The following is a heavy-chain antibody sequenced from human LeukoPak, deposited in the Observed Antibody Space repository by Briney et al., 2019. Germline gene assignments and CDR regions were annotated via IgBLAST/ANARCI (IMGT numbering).Heavy chain of an antibody. CDR3: AKAPAGPYIYFDY. D-gene: IGHD6-19*01. V-gene: IGHV3-23*01. CDR2: ISGSGGST. CDR1: GFTFSSYA. Sequence: GGSLRLSCAASGFTFSSYAMSWVRLAPGKGLEWVSAISGSGGSTYYADSVKGRFTISRDNSKNTLYLQMNSLRAEDTAVYYCAKAPAGPYIYFDYWGQGTLVTVSS. J-gene: IGHJ4*02.